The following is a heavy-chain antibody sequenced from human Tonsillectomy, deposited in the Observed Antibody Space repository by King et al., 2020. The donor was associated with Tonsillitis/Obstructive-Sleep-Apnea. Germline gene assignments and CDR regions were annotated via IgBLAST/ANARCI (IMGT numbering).Heavy chain of an antibody. J-gene: IGHJ4*02. CDR1: GGTFSSYG. Sequence: QLVQSGAEVKKPGSSVKVSCKASGGTFSSYGISWVRQAPGQGLELMGGIIPIFGTANYAQKFRGRVTITADESTSTAYMELSSLRSEDTAVYYCARGAGYCSSTNCFNYFDYWGQGTLVTVSS. CDR2: IIPIFGTA. V-gene: IGHV1-69*12. CDR3: ARGAGYCSSTNCFNYFDY. D-gene: IGHD2-2*03.